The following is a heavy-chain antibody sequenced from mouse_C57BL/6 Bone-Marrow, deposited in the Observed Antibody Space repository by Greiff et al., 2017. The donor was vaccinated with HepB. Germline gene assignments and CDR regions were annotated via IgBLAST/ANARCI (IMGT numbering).Heavy chain of an antibody. CDR1: GYAFSSYW. Sequence: VMLVESGAELVKPGASVKISCKASGYAFSSYWMNWVKQRPGKGLEWIGQIYPGDGDTNYNGKFKGKATLTADKSSSTAYMQLSSLTSEDSAVYFCARSYSSGYPHFDYWGQGTTLTVSS. CDR2: IYPGDGDT. J-gene: IGHJ2*01. V-gene: IGHV1-80*01. D-gene: IGHD3-2*02. CDR3: ARSYSSGYPHFDY.